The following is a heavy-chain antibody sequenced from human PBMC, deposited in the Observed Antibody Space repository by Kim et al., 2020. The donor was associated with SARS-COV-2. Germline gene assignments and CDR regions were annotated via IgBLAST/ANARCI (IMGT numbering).Heavy chain of an antibody. CDR2: ISYDGSDK. CDR1: GFSFSNYA. J-gene: IGHJ6*02. D-gene: IGHD6-19*01. Sequence: GGSLRLSCAASGFSFSNYAVHWVRQTPGKGLEWVSVISYDGSDKYYEDSVKGRFTISRDNSKNTLYLQMDSLRAEDTALYYCAGVMPTPPVERHKFDYYYGKNVWGQGTPVSVSS. V-gene: IGHV3-30*04. CDR3: AGVMPTPPVERHKFDYYYGKNV.